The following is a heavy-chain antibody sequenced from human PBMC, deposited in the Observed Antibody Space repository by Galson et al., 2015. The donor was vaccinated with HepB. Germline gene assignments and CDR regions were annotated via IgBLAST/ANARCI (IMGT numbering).Heavy chain of an antibody. CDR2: ISYDGNNK. CDR3: ARDKRGYSGYDWGWFDP. Sequence: SLRLSCAASGFIFSSYAMHWVRQAPGKGLEWVAVISYDGNNKYYADSVKGRFTISRDNSKNTLYLQMNSLRAEDTAVYYCARDKRGYSGYDWGWFDPWGQGTLVTVSS. D-gene: IGHD5-12*01. J-gene: IGHJ5*02. V-gene: IGHV3-30-3*01. CDR1: GFIFSSYA.